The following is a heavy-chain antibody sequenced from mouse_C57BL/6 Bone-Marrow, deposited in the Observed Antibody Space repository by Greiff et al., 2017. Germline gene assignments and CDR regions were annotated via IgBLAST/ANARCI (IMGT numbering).Heavy chain of an antibody. D-gene: IGHD1-1*01. CDR3: ARDLIIYYYGSSYENY. Sequence: VQLQQSGAELVKPGASVKMSCKASGYTFTSYWITWVKQRPGQGLEWIGDIYPGSGSTNYNEKFKSKATLTVDTSSSTAYMQLSSLTSEDSAVYYCARDLIIYYYGSSYENYWGQGTTLTVSS. V-gene: IGHV1-55*01. CDR1: GYTFTSYW. CDR2: IYPGSGST. J-gene: IGHJ2*01.